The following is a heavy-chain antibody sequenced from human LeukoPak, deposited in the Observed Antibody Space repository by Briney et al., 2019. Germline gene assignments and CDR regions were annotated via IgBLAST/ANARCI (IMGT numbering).Heavy chain of an antibody. D-gene: IGHD6-13*01. CDR1: GGTFSSYA. J-gene: IGHJ2*01. CDR3: ARGGYSSSWYVGETSRYFDL. CDR2: IIPILGIA. Sequence: ASVKVSCKASGGTFSSYAISWVRQAPGQGLEWMGRIIPILGIANYAQKFQGRVTITADKSTSTAYMELSSLRSEDTAVYYCARGGYSSSWYVGETSRYFDLWGRGTLVTVSS. V-gene: IGHV1-69*04.